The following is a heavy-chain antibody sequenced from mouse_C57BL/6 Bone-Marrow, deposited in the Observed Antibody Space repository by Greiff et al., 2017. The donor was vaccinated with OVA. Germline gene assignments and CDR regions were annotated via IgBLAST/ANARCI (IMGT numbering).Heavy chain of an antibody. CDR1: GFTFSSYA. J-gene: IGHJ2*01. V-gene: IGHV5-4*01. CDR2: ISDGGSYT. D-gene: IGHD1-1*01. Sequence: EVMLVESGGGLVKPGGSLKLSCAASGFTFSSYAMSWVRQTPEKRLEWVATISDGGSYTYYPDNVKGRFTISRDNAKNNLYLQMSHLKSEDTAMYYCARDPFYYYGRAEYFDYWGQGTTLTVSS. CDR3: ARDPFYYYGRAEYFDY.